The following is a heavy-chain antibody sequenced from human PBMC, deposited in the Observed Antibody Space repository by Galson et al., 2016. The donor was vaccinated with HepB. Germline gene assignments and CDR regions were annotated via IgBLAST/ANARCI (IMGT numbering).Heavy chain of an antibody. V-gene: IGHV3-21*06. CDR2: ISSSSLYI. CDR1: GFNFSTFT. J-gene: IGHJ4*02. CDR3: ARWSRGTGSTLDF. Sequence: SLRLSCAASGFNFSTFTVNWVRQVPGKGLEWVSSISSSSLYIYYADSLRGRFTVSRDNSKNSLFLQMNSLGPEDTAIYYCARWSRGTGSTLDFWGQGTLVTVSS. D-gene: IGHD2-15*01.